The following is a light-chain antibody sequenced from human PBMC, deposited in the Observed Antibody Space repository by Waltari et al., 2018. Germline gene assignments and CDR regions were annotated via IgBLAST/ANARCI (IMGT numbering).Light chain of an antibody. CDR3: LVSYSGALWV. V-gene: IGLV7-46*01. Sequence: QAVVTQEPSLTVSPGGTATLTCGSSSGPVTSGHYPYWFQQKPGQAPRTLIYDTRNKHSWTPARFSGSLLGGKAALTLSGAQPDDEATYYCLVSYSGALWVFGGGTKLTVL. CDR1: SGPVTSGHY. J-gene: IGLJ3*02. CDR2: DTR.